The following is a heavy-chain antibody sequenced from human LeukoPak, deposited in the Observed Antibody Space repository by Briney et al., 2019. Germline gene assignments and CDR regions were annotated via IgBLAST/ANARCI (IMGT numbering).Heavy chain of an antibody. J-gene: IGHJ4*02. CDR1: GFTFNTYA. CDR2: ISSDGGKK. Sequence: PGGSLRLSCAASGFTFNTYAMHWVRQAPGKGLEWVAVISSDGGKKYYRDSVEDRFTISRDNSKNTLFLQMNSLRTDDTAVYYCVREPLIILERFDICGRGTLVTVSS. CDR3: VREPLIILERFDI. V-gene: IGHV3-30*14. D-gene: IGHD1-1*01.